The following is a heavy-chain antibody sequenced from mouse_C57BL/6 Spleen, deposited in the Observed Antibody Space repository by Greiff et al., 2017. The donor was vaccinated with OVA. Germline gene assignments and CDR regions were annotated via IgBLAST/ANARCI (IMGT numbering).Heavy chain of an antibody. V-gene: IGHV1-31*01. D-gene: IGHD2-1*01. CDR2: IYPYTGVS. Sequence: EVQLQQSGPELVKPGASVKISCKASGYSFTGYSMHWVKQSHGHILDWIGYIYPYTGVSSYNQKFKGKATLTVDKSSSTAYMELRSLTSEDAAVYYWASTPSGYYAMDYWGQGTSVTVSS. CDR3: ASTPSGYYAMDY. J-gene: IGHJ4*01. CDR1: GYSFTGYS.